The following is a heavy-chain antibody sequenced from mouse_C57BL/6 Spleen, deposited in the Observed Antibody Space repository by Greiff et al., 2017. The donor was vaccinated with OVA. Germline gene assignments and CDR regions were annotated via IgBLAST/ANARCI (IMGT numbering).Heavy chain of an antibody. J-gene: IGHJ2*01. CDR1: GFSLTSYG. Sequence: VQLQQSGPGLVQPSQSLSITCTVSGFSLTSYGVHWVRQSPGKGLEWLGVIWSGGSTDYNAAFISRLSLSKDNSKSQVFFKMNSLQADDTAIYYCARSGVYDGLYYFDYWGQGTTLTVSS. CDR3: ARSGVYDGLYYFDY. D-gene: IGHD2-3*01. V-gene: IGHV2-2*01. CDR2: IWSGGST.